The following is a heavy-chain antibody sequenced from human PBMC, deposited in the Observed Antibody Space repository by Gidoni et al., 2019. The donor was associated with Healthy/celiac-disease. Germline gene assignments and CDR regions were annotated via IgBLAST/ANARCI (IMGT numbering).Heavy chain of an antibody. D-gene: IGHD3-22*01. V-gene: IGHV4-34*01. CDR2: INHSGST. J-gene: IGHJ4*02. CDR1: GGSLSGYS. Sequence: QVQLQQWGAGLLKPSETLSLTCAVYGGSLSGYSWSWIRQPPGKGLEWIGEINHSGSTNYNPSLKSRVTISVDTSKNQFSLKLSSVTAADTAVYYCARGGKEYYDSSGYYYTLYYWGQGTLVTVSS. CDR3: ARGGKEYYDSSGYYYTLYY.